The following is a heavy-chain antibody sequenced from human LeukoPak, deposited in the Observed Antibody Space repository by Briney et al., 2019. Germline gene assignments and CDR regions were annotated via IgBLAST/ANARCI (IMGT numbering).Heavy chain of an antibody. CDR3: ARSSGTTVTPGY. CDR1: GGSISSYY. D-gene: IGHD4-17*01. CDR2: IYYSGST. V-gene: IGHV4-59*01. Sequence: SETLSLTCTVSGGSISSYYWSWIRQPPGKGLEWIGYIYYSGSTNYNPSLKSRVTISVDTSRNQFSLKLSSVTAADTAVYYCARSSGTTVTPGYWGQGTLVTVSS. J-gene: IGHJ4*02.